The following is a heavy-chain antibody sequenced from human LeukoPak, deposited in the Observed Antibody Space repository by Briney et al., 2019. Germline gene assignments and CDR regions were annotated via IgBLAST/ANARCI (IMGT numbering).Heavy chain of an antibody. CDR1: GFTFSSYA. D-gene: IGHD2-15*01. V-gene: IGHV3-74*01. Sequence: PGGSLRLSCAASGFTFSSYAMHWVRQAPGKGLVWVSGISTDGSRPRYADSVNGRFTISRDNAKNTLYLQMNSLRAEDTAVYFCVRDGQGSTPLDYWGQGTLVTVSS. CDR3: VRDGQGSTPLDY. CDR2: ISTDGSRP. J-gene: IGHJ4*02.